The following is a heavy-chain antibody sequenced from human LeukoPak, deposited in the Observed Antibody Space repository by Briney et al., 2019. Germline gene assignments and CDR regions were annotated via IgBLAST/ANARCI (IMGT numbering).Heavy chain of an antibody. CDR2: IRHDGSNI. CDR1: GFTFSDYA. J-gene: IGHJ6*03. CDR3: AKTGFQWGDYFYYMDV. V-gene: IGHV3-30*02. D-gene: IGHD1-14*01. Sequence: PGGSLRLSCAASGFTFSDYAMHWVRQAPGKGLEWVAFIRHDGSNIYYADSVEGRFTISRDNSKNTLYLQMNSLIAEDTAVYYCAKTGFQWGDYFYYMDVWGKGTTVTVSS.